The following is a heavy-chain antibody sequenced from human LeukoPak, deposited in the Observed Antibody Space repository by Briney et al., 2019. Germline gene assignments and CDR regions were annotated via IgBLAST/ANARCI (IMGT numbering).Heavy chain of an antibody. J-gene: IGHJ5*02. D-gene: IGHD3-10*01. CDR2: MNPNSGNT. CDR3: ARGLTKVRGVISRWFDP. CDR1: GYTFTSYG. Sequence: ASVKVSCKASGYTFTSYGINWVRQATGQGLEWMGWMNPNSGNTGYAQKFQGRVTMTRNTSISTAYMELSSLRSEDTAVYYCARGLTKVRGVISRWFDPWGQGTLVTVSS. V-gene: IGHV1-8*01.